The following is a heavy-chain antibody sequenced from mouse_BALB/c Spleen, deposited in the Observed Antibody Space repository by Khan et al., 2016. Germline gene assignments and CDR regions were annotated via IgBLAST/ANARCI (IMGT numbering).Heavy chain of an antibody. J-gene: IGHJ3*01. V-gene: IGHV2-6-7*01. CDR2: IWGDGST. D-gene: IGHD2-4*01. CDR3: ARVLYYEPGLFAD. CDR1: GFSLTGSG. Sequence: QVQLKESGPGLVAPSQSLSITCTVSGFSLTGSGVNWVRQPPGKGLEWLGMIWGDGSTDYNSALKSRLSISNDNSKSPVFLKMNSLQTDDTARYYCARVLYYEPGLFADWGQGTLVTVAA.